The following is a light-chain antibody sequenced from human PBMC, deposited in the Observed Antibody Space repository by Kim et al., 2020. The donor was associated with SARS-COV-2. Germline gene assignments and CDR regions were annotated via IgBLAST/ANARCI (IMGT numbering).Light chain of an antibody. CDR3: RVWDSGTVV. CDR2: RDR. V-gene: IGLV3-9*01. CDR1: NIVNEN. Sequence: SYELTQPLSVSVALGQTARIPCGGNNIVNENVHWYQQKPGQAPVMVIYRDRIRPSGIPERFSGSKSGNTATLTISGAQPGDEADYYYRVWDSGTVVFGGGTQLTVL. J-gene: IGLJ2*01.